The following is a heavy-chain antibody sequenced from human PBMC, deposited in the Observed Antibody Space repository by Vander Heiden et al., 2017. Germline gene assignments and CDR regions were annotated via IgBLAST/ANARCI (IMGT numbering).Heavy chain of an antibody. CDR1: GFTFGDYA. V-gene: IGHV3-49*03. CDR3: TRSYHEGYWDSPDY. D-gene: IGHD3-22*01. J-gene: IGHJ4*02. Sequence: EMQLVASGGGLIEPGRSLSLSCTTSGFTFGDYAMSWFRQAPGKGLEWIGYIRTNPYGGAAHYAVAVKGRFTISRDDSKNVAYIQLKSLRTDDTAVYYCTRSYHEGYWDSPDYCVQVTLVTV. CDR2: IRTNPYGGAA.